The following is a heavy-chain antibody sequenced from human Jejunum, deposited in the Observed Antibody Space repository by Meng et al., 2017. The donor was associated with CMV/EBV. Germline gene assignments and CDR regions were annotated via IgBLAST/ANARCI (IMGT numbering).Heavy chain of an antibody. CDR3: ANDVDTSLVTSHY. CDR2: ISSDGSRT. V-gene: IGHV3-74*03. J-gene: IGHJ4*02. Sequence: AAAGFTFSNYWRHWVRQAPGTGPVWVSRISSDGSRTEYADSVKGRFTISRDNAKNTFYLQMNSLRAEDTAVYYCANDVDTSLVTSHYWGQGTLVTVSS. D-gene: IGHD5-18*01. CDR1: GFTFSNYW.